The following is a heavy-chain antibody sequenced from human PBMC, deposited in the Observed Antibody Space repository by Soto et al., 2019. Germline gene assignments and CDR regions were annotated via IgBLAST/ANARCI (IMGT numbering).Heavy chain of an antibody. CDR3: ARGHYYDTAGYRPADS. D-gene: IGHD3-22*01. J-gene: IGHJ4*02. Sequence: QVQLAESGGGVVLPGRSLRLPCAASGFTFSDYAMHWVRQAPGKGLEWLAVISYDGSHTDYTDSVRGRFTISRDNPRNTLLLQMSSLRAEDTAVYNCARGHYYDTAGYRPADSWGQGTLVTVSS. V-gene: IGHV3-30-3*01. CDR2: ISYDGSHT. CDR1: GFTFSDYA.